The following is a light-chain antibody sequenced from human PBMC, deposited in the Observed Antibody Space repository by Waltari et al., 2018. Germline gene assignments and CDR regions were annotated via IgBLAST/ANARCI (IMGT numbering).Light chain of an antibody. CDR1: QSVLYNSNNKNY. J-gene: IGKJ1*01. CDR3: QQYYSTPQT. Sequence: DLVMTQPPDSLPVSLGERPTINCRSSQSVLYNSNNKNYLAWYQQKPGQPPKLLIYWASTRQSGVPDRFSGSGSGTDFTLTISSLQAEDVAVYYCQQYYSTPQTFGQGTKVAIK. V-gene: IGKV4-1*01. CDR2: WAS.